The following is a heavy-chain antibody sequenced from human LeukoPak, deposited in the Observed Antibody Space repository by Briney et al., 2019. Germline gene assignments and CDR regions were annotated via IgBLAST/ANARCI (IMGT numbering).Heavy chain of an antibody. CDR1: GFTFSSYA. J-gene: IGHJ4*02. V-gene: IGHV3-30*04. CDR2: ISYDGSNK. CDR3: ARPAVAGGIVGATSLDY. D-gene: IGHD1-26*01. Sequence: PGGSLRLSCAASGFTFSSYAMHWVRQAPGKGLEWVAVISYDGSNKYYADSVKGRFTISRDNSKNTPYLQMNSLRAEDTAVYYCARPAVAGGIVGATSLDYWGQGTLVTVSS.